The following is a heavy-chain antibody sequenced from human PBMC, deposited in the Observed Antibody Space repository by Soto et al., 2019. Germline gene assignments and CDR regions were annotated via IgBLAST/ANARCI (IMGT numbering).Heavy chain of an antibody. Sequence: SETLSLTCTVSTASSSFTNSYWGWIRQPPGKGLQWIGSSSYNGGTYYNPSLKGRVVISFDTSKKQSSLQVTSVTAADTAVYFSAIQRIEVVWRGFDFWGQGSPVTVSS. CDR3: AIQRIEVVWRGFDF. D-gene: IGHD2-21*01. CDR1: TASSSFTNSY. J-gene: IGHJ4*02. CDR2: SSYNGGT. V-gene: IGHV4-39*01.